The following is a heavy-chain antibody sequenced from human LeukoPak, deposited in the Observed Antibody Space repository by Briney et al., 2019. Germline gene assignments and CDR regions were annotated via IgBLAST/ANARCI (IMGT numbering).Heavy chain of an antibody. CDR1: GGSFSGYY. CDR2: INHSGST. J-gene: IGHJ5*02. CDR3: ARVSYNNYGRPNWFDP. Sequence: KSSETLSLTCAVYGGSFSGYYWSWIRQPPGKGLEWIGEINHSGSTNYNPSLKSRVTISVDTSKNQFSLKLSSVTAADTAIYYCARVSYNNYGRPNWFDPWGQGTLVTVSS. V-gene: IGHV4-34*01. D-gene: IGHD4-11*01.